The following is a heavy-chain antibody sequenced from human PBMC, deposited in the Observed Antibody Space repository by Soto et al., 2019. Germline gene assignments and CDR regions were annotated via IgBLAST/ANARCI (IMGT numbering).Heavy chain of an antibody. CDR3: ARGDTTMVPNAFGY. Sequence: GSLRLSCAASGFTFSSYSMNWVRQAPGKGLEWVSSISSSSNYIYYADSVKGRFTISRDNAKNSLYLQMNSLRAEDTAVYYCARGDTTMVPNAFGYWGQGTLVTVSS. J-gene: IGHJ4*02. CDR2: ISSSSNYI. D-gene: IGHD5-18*01. CDR1: GFTFSSYS. V-gene: IGHV3-21*01.